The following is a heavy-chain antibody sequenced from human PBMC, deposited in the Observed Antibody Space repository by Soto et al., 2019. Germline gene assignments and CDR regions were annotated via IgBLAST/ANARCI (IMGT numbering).Heavy chain of an antibody. J-gene: IGHJ6*02. D-gene: IGHD1-1*01. V-gene: IGHV3-43*01. CDR1: GFTFDDYT. CDR2: ISWDGGST. CDR3: AKTHHWTDHYGMDV. Sequence: QTGGSLRLSCAASGFTFDDYTMHWVRQAPGKGLEWVSLISWDGGSTYYADSVKGRFTISRDNSKNSLYLQMNSLRTEDTALYYCAKTHHWTDHYGMDVWGQGTTVTVSS.